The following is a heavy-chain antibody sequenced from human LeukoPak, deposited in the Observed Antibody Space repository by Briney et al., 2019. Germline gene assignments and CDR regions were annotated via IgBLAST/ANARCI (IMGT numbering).Heavy chain of an antibody. D-gene: IGHD6-13*01. J-gene: IGHJ4*02. CDR3: AREEHSSSWAVDY. CDR1: GFTFSSYS. V-gene: IGHV3-21*01. Sequence: GGSLRLSCAASGFTFSSYSMNWVRQAPGKGLEWVSSISSSSSYIYYADSVKGRFTISRDNAKNSLYLQMNSLRAEDTAVYYCAREEHSSSWAVDYWGQGTLVTVFS. CDR2: ISSSSSYI.